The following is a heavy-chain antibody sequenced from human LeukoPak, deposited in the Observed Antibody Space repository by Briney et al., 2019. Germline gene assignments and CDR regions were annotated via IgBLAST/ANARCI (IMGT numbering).Heavy chain of an antibody. Sequence: GASVKVSCKASGYTFTSYDINWVRQATGQGLEWMGWMNPNSGNTGYAQKFQGRVTMTRNTSISTAYMDLSSLRSEDTAVYYCARVYDYVWGSYRYNPDAFDIWGQGTMVTVSS. D-gene: IGHD3-16*02. CDR1: GYTFTSYD. J-gene: IGHJ3*02. CDR2: MNPNSGNT. CDR3: ARVYDYVWGSYRYNPDAFDI. V-gene: IGHV1-8*01.